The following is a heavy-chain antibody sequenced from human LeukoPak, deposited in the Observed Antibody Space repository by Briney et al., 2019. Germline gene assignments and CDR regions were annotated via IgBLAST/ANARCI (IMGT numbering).Heavy chain of an antibody. D-gene: IGHD1-26*01. Sequence: SETLSLTCAVYGGSFSGYYWSWIRQPPGKGLEWIGEINHSGSTNYNPSLKSRVTISVDTSKNQFSLNLRSVTAADTAVYYCARELVGTTEDWFDPWGQGTLVTVSS. V-gene: IGHV4-34*01. CDR3: ARELVGTTEDWFDP. CDR1: GGSFSGYY. CDR2: INHSGST. J-gene: IGHJ5*02.